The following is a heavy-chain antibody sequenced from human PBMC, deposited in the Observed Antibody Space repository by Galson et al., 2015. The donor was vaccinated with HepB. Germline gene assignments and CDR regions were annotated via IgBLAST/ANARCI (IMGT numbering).Heavy chain of an antibody. V-gene: IGHV1-46*01. Sequence: SVKVSCKASGYTFTSYYMHWVRQAPGQGLEWMGVVNPSGGNTNYAQRFQGRVTMTRDTSTSTVHMVLSSLTSDDTAVYYCARDRGDFSAYYDYWAQGTLVTVSS. CDR3: ARDRGDFSAYYDY. D-gene: IGHD4-17*01. CDR1: GYTFTSYY. CDR2: VNPSGGNT. J-gene: IGHJ4*02.